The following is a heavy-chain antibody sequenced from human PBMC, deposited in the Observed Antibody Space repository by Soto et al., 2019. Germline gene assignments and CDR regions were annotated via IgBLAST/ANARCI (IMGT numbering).Heavy chain of an antibody. CDR3: ARTYDGSGPNSGGYGFDI. Sequence: PSETPSLTCSVSGGSISSYYWSWIRQPPGKGLEWIAYIYYSGSTSYNPSLKSRVSISLDTSKSQFSLKLSSVTAADTAVYYCARTYDGSGPNSGGYGFDIWGQGTMVT. CDR2: IYYSGST. CDR1: GGSISSYY. D-gene: IGHD3-22*01. J-gene: IGHJ3*02. V-gene: IGHV4-59*01.